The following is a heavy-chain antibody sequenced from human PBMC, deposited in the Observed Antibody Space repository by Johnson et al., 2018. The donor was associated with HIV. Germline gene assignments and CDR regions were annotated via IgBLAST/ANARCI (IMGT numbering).Heavy chain of an antibody. CDR3: AKDSTITIFGVVTSPYGFDV. J-gene: IGHJ3*01. CDR2: ISYDGSNK. Sequence: VQLVESGGGVVQPGRSLRLSCAASGFTFSSYAMHWVRQAPGKGLEWVAVISYDGSNKYYADSVKGRFTISRDNTNNTLLLQMNSLRADDTAVYYCAKDSTITIFGVVTSPYGFDVWGQGTMVTVSS. V-gene: IGHV3-30-3*01. CDR1: GFTFSSYA. D-gene: IGHD3-3*01.